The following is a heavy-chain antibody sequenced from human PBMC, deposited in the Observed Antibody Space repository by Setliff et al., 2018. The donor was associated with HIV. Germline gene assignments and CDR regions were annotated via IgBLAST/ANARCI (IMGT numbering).Heavy chain of an antibody. CDR3: ARRFTMDYYYYMDV. D-gene: IGHD3-10*01. V-gene: IGHV5-10-1*01. CDR1: EYSFSNYW. Sequence: PGESLKISCKASEYSFSNYWIGWVRQMPGKGLEWMGRIDPSDSYTNYSPSFQGHVTISADKSISTAYLQWSSLKASDTAMYYCARRFTMDYYYYMDVWGKGTTVTVSS. J-gene: IGHJ6*03. CDR2: IDPSDSYT.